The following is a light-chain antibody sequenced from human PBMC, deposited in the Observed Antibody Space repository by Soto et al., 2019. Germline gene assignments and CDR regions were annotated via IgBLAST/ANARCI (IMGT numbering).Light chain of an antibody. Sequence: DIQMTQSPSTLSASVGDRVTITCRASQSISSWLAWYQQKPGKAPNLLIYKASSLESGVPSRFSGSGSGTAFTLTISCLQPDDRATYYCQQYDSYPRTFGQGTKVEIK. J-gene: IGKJ1*01. V-gene: IGKV1-5*03. CDR1: QSISSW. CDR3: QQYDSYPRT. CDR2: KAS.